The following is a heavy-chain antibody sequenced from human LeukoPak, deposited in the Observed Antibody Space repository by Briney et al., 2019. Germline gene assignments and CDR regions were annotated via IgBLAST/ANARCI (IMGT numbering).Heavy chain of an antibody. Sequence: GGSLGLSCVTSGFTLSTCGMHWVRQAPGRGLEWVAMISHDGTTTHYADSVRGRFTISRDNSKNTLYLQMNSLRAEDTAVYYCARDQIQLWLRYYFDYWGQGTLVTVSS. V-gene: IGHV3-30*03. D-gene: IGHD5-18*01. J-gene: IGHJ4*02. CDR3: ARDQIQLWLRYYFDY. CDR2: ISHDGTTT. CDR1: GFTLSTCG.